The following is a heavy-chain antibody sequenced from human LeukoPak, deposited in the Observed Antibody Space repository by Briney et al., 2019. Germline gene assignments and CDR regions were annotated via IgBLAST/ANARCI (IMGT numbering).Heavy chain of an antibody. CDR1: GYTFTAYY. J-gene: IGHJ4*02. Sequence: ASVKVSCKASGYTFTAYYMNWVRQAPGKGLEWMGGFDPEDGETIYAQKFQGRVTMTEDTSTDTAYMELSSLRSEDTAVYYCATDRGLGYSGYEGSYWGQGTLVTVSS. D-gene: IGHD5-12*01. CDR3: ATDRGLGYSGYEGSY. CDR2: FDPEDGET. V-gene: IGHV1-24*01.